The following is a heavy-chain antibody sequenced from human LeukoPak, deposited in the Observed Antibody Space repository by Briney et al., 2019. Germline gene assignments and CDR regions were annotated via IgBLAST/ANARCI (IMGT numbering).Heavy chain of an antibody. CDR1: GFTVSTNS. CDR3: ARGGWSLDY. J-gene: IGHJ4*02. CDR2: FYNAGNT. V-gene: IGHV3-66*01. Sequence: GGSLRLSCAASGFTVSTNSLSWVRQAPGKGLEWVSFFYNAGNTYYADSVKGRFTISGDNSKNTLYLQMNSLRAEDTAVYYCARGGWSLDYWGQGTLVTVSS. D-gene: IGHD2-15*01.